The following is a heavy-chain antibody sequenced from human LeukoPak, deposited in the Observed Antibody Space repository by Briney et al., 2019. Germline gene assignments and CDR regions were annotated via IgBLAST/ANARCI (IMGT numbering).Heavy chain of an antibody. CDR2: INHSGST. V-gene: IGHV4-34*01. J-gene: IGHJ5*02. D-gene: IGHD2-2*02. CDR3: ARGRDKLGYCSSTSCYRQYNWFDP. CDR1: GGSFSGYY. Sequence: SETLSLTCAVYGGSFSGYYWSWIRQPPGKGLEWIGEINHSGSTNYNPSHKSRVTISVDTSKNQFSLKLSSVTAADTAVYYCARGRDKLGYCSSTSCYRQYNWFDPWGQGTLVTVSS.